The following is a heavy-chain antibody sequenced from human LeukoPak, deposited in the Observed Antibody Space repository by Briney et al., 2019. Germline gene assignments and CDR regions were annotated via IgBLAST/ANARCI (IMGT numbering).Heavy chain of an antibody. J-gene: IGHJ5*02. Sequence: PSETLSLTCAVYGGSFSGYYWSWIRQPPGKGLEWIGEINHSGSTYYNPSLKSRVTISVDTSKNQFSLKLSSVTAADTAVYYCARPLPYYDFWSGYHNWFDPWGQGTLVTVSS. CDR3: ARPLPYYDFWSGYHNWFDP. D-gene: IGHD3-3*01. V-gene: IGHV4-34*01. CDR1: GGSFSGYY. CDR2: INHSGST.